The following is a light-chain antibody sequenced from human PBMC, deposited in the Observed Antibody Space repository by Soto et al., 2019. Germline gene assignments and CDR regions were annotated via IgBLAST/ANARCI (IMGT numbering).Light chain of an antibody. CDR1: TGAVTSGHY. CDR2: DTS. V-gene: IGLV7-46*01. CDR3: LLSYSGALYV. J-gene: IGLJ1*01. Sequence: QTVVTQEPSLTVSPGGTVTLTCGSSTGAVTSGHYPYWFQQKPGQAPRTLIYDTSNKHSWTPARFSGSLLGGKAALTLSGAQPEDEAEYYCLLSYSGALYVFGNGTKLTVL.